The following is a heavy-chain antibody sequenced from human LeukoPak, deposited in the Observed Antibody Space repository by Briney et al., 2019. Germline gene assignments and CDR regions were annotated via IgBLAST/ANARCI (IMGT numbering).Heavy chain of an antibody. Sequence: PGGSLRLSCAASGFTFRSYSMNWVRQAPGKGLEWVSFISGMSSTIYYADSVKGRFTISRDNAKNSLYLQMNSLRAEDTALYYCAKDIGGYYYDSSGYCPDYWGQGTLVTVSS. J-gene: IGHJ4*02. D-gene: IGHD3-22*01. CDR3: AKDIGGYYYDSSGYCPDY. CDR1: GFTFRSYS. CDR2: ISGMSSTI. V-gene: IGHV3-48*04.